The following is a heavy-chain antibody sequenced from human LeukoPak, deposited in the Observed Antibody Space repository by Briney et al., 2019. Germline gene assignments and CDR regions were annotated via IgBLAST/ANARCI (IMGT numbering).Heavy chain of an antibody. CDR2: IYYSGST. CDR3: ARERSYGSFDY. D-gene: IGHD5-18*01. Sequence: SETLSLTCTVSGGSISSYYWSWIRQPPGKGLEWIGYIYYSGSTNYNPSLKSRVTISVDTSKNQFSLKLSSVTAADTAVYYCARERSYGSFDYWGQGTLVTISS. J-gene: IGHJ4*02. CDR1: GGSISSYY. V-gene: IGHV4-59*01.